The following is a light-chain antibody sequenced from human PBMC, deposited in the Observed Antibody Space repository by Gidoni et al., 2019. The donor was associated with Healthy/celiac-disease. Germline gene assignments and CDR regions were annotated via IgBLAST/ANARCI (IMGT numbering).Light chain of an antibody. CDR3: QQYGNLYT. CDR1: HDISNY. CDR2: DAS. J-gene: IGKJ2*01. V-gene: IGKV1-33*01. Sequence: DIQMTQSPSSLSASVGDRVTITCQASHDISNYLNWYQQKPEKAHKLLMYDASKLETGVPSRFSGSGSGTDFTFTISSLQPEDIATYCCQQYGNLYTFGQGTKLEIK.